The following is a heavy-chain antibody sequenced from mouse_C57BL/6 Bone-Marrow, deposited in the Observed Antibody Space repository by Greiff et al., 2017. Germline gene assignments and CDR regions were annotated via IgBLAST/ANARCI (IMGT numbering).Heavy chain of an antibody. J-gene: IGHJ3*01. Sequence: VQLKESGGDLVKPGGSLELSCAASGFTFSSYGMSWVRQTPDKRLEWVATISSGGSYTYYPDSVKGRFTISRDNAKNTLYLQMSSLKSEDTAMYYCARRDDYAWFAYWGQGTLVTVSA. V-gene: IGHV5-6*01. CDR2: ISSGGSYT. CDR1: GFTFSSYG. D-gene: IGHD2-4*01. CDR3: ARRDDYAWFAY.